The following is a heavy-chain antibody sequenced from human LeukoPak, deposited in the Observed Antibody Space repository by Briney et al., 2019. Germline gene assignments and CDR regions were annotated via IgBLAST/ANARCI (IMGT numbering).Heavy chain of an antibody. Sequence: GASVKVSCKASGGTFSSYAISWVRQAPGQGFEWMGGFIPIFGTANYAQNFQGRVMITADESTSTAYMELRSLRSEDTAVYYCARFPPGLSYMHVWDKGTTVSVSS. CDR1: GGTFSSYA. D-gene: IGHD3/OR15-3a*01. CDR2: FIPIFGTA. V-gene: IGHV1-69*13. CDR3: ARFPPGLSYMHV. J-gene: IGHJ6*03.